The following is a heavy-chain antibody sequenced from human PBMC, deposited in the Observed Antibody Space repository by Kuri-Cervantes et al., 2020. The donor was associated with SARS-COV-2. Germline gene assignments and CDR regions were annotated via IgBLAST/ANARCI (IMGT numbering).Heavy chain of an antibody. J-gene: IGHJ4*02. CDR1: GFTFSSYS. CDR2: ISSSSSYI. D-gene: IGHD1-26*01. Sequence: LSLTCAASGFTFSSYSMNWVRQAPGKGLEWVSSISSSSSYIYYADSVKGRFTISRDNAKNSLYLQMNSLRAEDTAVYYCAKDDYSGSYNFDYWGQGTLVTVSS. V-gene: IGHV3-21*01. CDR3: AKDDYSGSYNFDY.